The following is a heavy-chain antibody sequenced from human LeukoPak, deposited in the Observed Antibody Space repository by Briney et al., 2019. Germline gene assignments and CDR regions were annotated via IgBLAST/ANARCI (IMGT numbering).Heavy chain of an antibody. V-gene: IGHV3-30-3*01. CDR1: GFTFSSYA. CDR3: ARGRITIFLFDP. J-gene: IGHJ5*02. Sequence: PGGSPRLSCAASGFTFSSYAMHWVRQAPGKGLEWVAVISYDGSNKYYADSVKGRFTISRDNSKNTLYLQMNSLRSDDTAVYYCARGRITIFLFDPWGQGTLVTVSS. D-gene: IGHD3-3*01. CDR2: ISYDGSNK.